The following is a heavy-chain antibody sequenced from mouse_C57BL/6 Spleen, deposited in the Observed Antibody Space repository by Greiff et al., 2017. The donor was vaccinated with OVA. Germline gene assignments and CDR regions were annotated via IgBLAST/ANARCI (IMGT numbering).Heavy chain of an antibody. CDR1: GYTFTDYE. V-gene: IGHV1-15*01. CDR2: IDPETGGT. CDR3: TRSGNWDFDV. J-gene: IGHJ1*03. Sequence: VQLQQSGAELVRPGASVTLSCKASGYTFTDYEMHWVKQTPVHGLEWIGAIDPETGGTAYNQKFKGKAILTADKSSSTAYMELRSLTSEDSSFYYCTRSGNWDFDVWGTGTTVTVSS. D-gene: IGHD1-1*02.